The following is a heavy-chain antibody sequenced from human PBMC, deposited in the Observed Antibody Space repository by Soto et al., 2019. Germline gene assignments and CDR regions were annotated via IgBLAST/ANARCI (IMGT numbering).Heavy chain of an antibody. D-gene: IGHD4-17*01. CDR3: ARETYGGKPVGP. CDR1: GFTFSTYS. V-gene: IGHV3-21*01. J-gene: IGHJ5*02. CDR2: ISSRSDI. Sequence: GGSLRLSCVGSGFTFSTYSLNWVRQAPGKGLEWVSSISSRSDIYYADSVKGRFTISRDNGKNSVSLQMDSLRAEDTAVYYCARETYGGKPVGPWGQGSLVTVSP.